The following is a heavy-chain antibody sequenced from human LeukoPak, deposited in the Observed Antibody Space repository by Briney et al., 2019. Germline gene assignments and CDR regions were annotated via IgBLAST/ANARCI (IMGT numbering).Heavy chain of an antibody. Sequence: GRSLRLSCAASGFTFSSYAMHWVRQAPGKGLEWVAVISYDGSNKYYADSVKGRFTISRDNSKNTLYLQMNSLRAEDTAVYYCARVLGTFDYWGQGTLVTVSS. CDR3: ARVLGTFDY. J-gene: IGHJ4*02. CDR2: ISYDGSNK. CDR1: GFTFSSYA. V-gene: IGHV3-30*04.